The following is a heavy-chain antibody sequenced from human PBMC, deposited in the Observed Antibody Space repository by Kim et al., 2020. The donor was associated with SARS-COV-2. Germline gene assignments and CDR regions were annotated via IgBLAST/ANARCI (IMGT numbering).Heavy chain of an antibody. J-gene: IGHJ4*03. CDR3: ARDLLDRLRYFSGGSCY. CDR2: VYHSGST. Sequence: SETLSLTCTVSGYSISSGYYWGWIRQPPGKGLEWIGSVYHSGSTYYNPSLKSRVTISVDTSRNQFSLELSSVTAADTAVYYCARDLLDRLRYFSGGSCY. V-gene: IGHV4-38-2*02. D-gene: IGHD2-15*01. CDR1: GYSISSGYY.